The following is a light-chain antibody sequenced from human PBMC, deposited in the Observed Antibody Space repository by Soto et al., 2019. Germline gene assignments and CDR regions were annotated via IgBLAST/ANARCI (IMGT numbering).Light chain of an antibody. CDR2: ELS. CDR1: QSLLNSNGKTD. CDR3: MQSIQLPRT. V-gene: IGKV2D-29*01. J-gene: IGKJ1*01. Sequence: DIVMTQSPLSLSVTPGQPASISCKSSQSLLNSNGKTDLYWYLQKPGQPPQLLIYELSSRFSGGSDXXSGSGSVTDFTLNISRVEAEDLGVYYCMQSIQLPRTFGQGTKVEIK.